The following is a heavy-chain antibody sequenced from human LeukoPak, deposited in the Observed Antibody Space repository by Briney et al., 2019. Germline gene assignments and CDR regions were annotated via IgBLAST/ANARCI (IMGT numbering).Heavy chain of an antibody. CDR1: GFTFTIYG. J-gene: IGHJ5*02. D-gene: IGHD3-10*01. Sequence: PWGSLRLSCAASGFTFTIYGMYWVRQAPRQGLEWVAVIWNDGSKTYYADSVKGRFTTSRDNSTNTLYLQMIGSIADDTAADYYARSLEREYSASGNYYMTNWYDPWGQGTLVTVSS. CDR3: ARSLEREYSASGNYYMTNWYDP. V-gene: IGHV3-33*01. CDR2: IWNDGSKT.